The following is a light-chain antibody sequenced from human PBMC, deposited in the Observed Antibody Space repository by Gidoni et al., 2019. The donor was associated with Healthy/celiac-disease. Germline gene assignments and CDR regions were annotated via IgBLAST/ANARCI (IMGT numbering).Light chain of an antibody. CDR2: AAS. CDR3: QQSYSTPPT. Sequence: DIQVTQSPSSLSASVGDRVTITCRASQSISSYLNWYQQRPGKAPKLLIYAASSLQSGVPSRFSGSGSGTAFTLTISSLQPEDFATYYCQQSYSTPPTFGQGTKVEIK. J-gene: IGKJ1*01. CDR1: QSISSY. V-gene: IGKV1-39*01.